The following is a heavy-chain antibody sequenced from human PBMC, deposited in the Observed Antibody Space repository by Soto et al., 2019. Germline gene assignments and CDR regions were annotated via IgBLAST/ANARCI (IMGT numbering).Heavy chain of an antibody. J-gene: IGHJ6*02. Sequence: RGESLKISCKGSGYSFTSYWISWVRQMPGKGLEWMGRVDPSDSYTNYSPSFQGHVTISADKSISTAYLQWSSLKASDTAMYYCARWLYSGMDVWGQGTTVTVSS. CDR3: ARWLYSGMDV. CDR1: GYSFTSYW. V-gene: IGHV5-10-1*01. D-gene: IGHD2-8*01. CDR2: VDPSDSYT.